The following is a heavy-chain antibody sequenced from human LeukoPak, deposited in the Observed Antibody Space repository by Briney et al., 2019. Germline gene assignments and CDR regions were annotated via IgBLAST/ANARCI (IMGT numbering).Heavy chain of an antibody. CDR3: ARARSGGYYYTY. Sequence: PGGSLRLSCAASGFTFSSYEMNWVRQAPGKGLEWVSYISSSGSTIYYADSVKGRFTISRDNSKNTLYLQMNSLRAEDTAVYYCARARSGGYYYTYWGQGTLVTVSS. V-gene: IGHV3-48*03. CDR1: GFTFSSYE. D-gene: IGHD3-22*01. CDR2: ISSSGSTI. J-gene: IGHJ4*02.